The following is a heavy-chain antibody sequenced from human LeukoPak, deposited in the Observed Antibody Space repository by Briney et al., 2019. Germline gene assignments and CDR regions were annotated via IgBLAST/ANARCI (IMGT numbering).Heavy chain of an antibody. J-gene: IGHJ6*02. V-gene: IGHV3-30*04. Sequence: PGGSLRLSCAASGFTFSSYAMHWVRQAPGKGLEWVAVISYDGSNKYYADSVKGRFTISRDNSKNTLYLQMNSLRAEDTAVYYCARGSYYDSSGYSPEYYYYGMDVWGQGTTVTVSS. D-gene: IGHD3-22*01. CDR2: ISYDGSNK. CDR3: ARGSYYDSSGYSPEYYYYGMDV. CDR1: GFTFSSYA.